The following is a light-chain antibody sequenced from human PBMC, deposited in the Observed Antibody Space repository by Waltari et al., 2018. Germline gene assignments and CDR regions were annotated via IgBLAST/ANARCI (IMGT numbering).Light chain of an antibody. J-gene: IGLJ3*02. CDR2: STS. Sequence: QTGVTQEPSLTVSPGGTVTLTCASSTGAVTSGHYPHWFQQKPGQAPRALIYSTSDKHSLTPARFSGSLLGGKAALTLSGVQPEDEADYYCLLFYDGAQPNWVFGGGTKLTVL. V-gene: IGLV7-43*01. CDR1: TGAVTSGHY. CDR3: LLFYDGAQPNWV.